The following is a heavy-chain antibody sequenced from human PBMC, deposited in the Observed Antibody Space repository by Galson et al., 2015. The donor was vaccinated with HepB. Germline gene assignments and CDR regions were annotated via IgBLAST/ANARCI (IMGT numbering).Heavy chain of an antibody. CDR3: ARDAGHYYDSSGYYSTLGY. D-gene: IGHD3-22*01. Sequence: SVKVSCKASGGTFSSYAISWVRQAPGQGLEWMGGIIPIFGTANYAQKFQGRVTITADKSTSTAYMELSSLRSEDAAVYYCARDAGHYYDSSGYYSTLGYWGQGTPVTVSS. J-gene: IGHJ4*02. CDR2: IIPIFGTA. CDR1: GGTFSSYA. V-gene: IGHV1-69*06.